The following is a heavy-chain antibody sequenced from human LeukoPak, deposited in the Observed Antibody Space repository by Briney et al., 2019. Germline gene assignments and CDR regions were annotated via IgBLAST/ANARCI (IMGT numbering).Heavy chain of an antibody. D-gene: IGHD5-12*01. V-gene: IGHV4-34*01. Sequence: SETLSLTCAVYCGYFSRHYWRCIRQPPGKGLEWIGEINHSGSTNYNPSLKSRVTISVDTSKNQFSLKLSSVTAADTTVYYCASRVAAVPTRCGQGTLVTVSS. CDR1: CGYFSRHY. J-gene: IGHJ4*02. CDR3: ASRVAAVPTR. CDR2: INHSGST.